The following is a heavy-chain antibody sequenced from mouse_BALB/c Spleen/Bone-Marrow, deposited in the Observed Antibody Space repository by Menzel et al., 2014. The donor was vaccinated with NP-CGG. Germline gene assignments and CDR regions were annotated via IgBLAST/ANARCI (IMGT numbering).Heavy chain of an antibody. D-gene: IGHD2-4*01. CDR1: GFTFSDYY. J-gene: IGHJ2*01. V-gene: IGHV5-4*02. CDR3: ARGRIYYDYDVGDY. CDR2: ISDGGSYT. Sequence: EVQLVESGGGLVKPGGSLKLSCAASGFTFSDYYMYWVRQTPEKRLEWVATISDGGSYTYYPDSVKGRFTISSDNAKNNLYLQMSSLKSEDTAMYYCARGRIYYDYDVGDYWGQGTTLTVSS.